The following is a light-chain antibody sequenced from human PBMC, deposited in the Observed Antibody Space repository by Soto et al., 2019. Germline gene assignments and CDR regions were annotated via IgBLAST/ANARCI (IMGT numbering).Light chain of an antibody. CDR3: LLFNTYPQA. CDR1: QGIGSA. V-gene: IGKV1-13*02. CDR2: DVS. Sequence: AIQLTQSPSSLSASIGDRVTITCRARQGIGSALAWYQQAPGKPPKLLIFDVSTLENGVPSRLSGGGSGPDFTLTISSLQPEDFATYYCLLFNTYPQAFGGGTKVEIK. J-gene: IGKJ4*01.